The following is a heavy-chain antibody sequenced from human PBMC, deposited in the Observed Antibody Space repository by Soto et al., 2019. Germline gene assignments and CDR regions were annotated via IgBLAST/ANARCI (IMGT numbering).Heavy chain of an antibody. CDR2: ISYDGNNK. V-gene: IGHV3-30*18. J-gene: IGHJ4*02. CDR1: GFAFSTFG. D-gene: IGHD3-3*01. CDR3: AKDPTGAYYRGYFEY. Sequence: VQLVESGGGVVQPGRSLRLSCAASGFAFSTFGTHWVRQAPGKGLEWVALISYDGNNKYYADSVKGRFTLSRDSSKNTLYLQMNSLRAEDTAVYYCAKDPTGAYYRGYFEYWGQGTLVTVSP.